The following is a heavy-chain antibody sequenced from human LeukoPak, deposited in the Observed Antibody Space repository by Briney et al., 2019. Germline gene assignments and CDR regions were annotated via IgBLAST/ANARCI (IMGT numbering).Heavy chain of an antibody. D-gene: IGHD2-15*01. J-gene: IGHJ6*02. CDR3: ARDRCSGGSCYSWGMDV. V-gene: IGHV3-7*01. CDR2: INHNGNVN. Sequence: GGSLRLSCAASGFTFSSYWMNWARQAPGKGLEWVASINHNGNVNYYVDSVKGRFTISRDNAKNTLYLQMNSLRAEDTAVYYCARDRCSGGSCYSWGMDVWGQGTTVTVSS. CDR1: GFTFSSYW.